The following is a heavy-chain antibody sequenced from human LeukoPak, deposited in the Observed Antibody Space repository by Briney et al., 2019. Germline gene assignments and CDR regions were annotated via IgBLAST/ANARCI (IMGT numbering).Heavy chain of an antibody. V-gene: IGHV4-59*01. Sequence: SGTTTYNPSLNSRVTISVDTSKNQFSLNLRSVTAARTAVYYCAREGQDCSGGSCPVYFDYWGQGTLVTVSS. D-gene: IGHD2-15*01. J-gene: IGHJ4*02. CDR3: AREGQDCSGGSCPVYFDY. CDR2: SGTT.